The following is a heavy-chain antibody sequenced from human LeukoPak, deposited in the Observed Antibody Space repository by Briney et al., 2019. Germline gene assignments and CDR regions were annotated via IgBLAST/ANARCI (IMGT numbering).Heavy chain of an antibody. D-gene: IGHD2-2*03. J-gene: IGHJ5*02. Sequence: ASVKVSCKASGGTFSSYAISWVRQAPGQGLEWMGRIIPILGIANYAQKFQGRVTITADKSTSTAYMELSSLRSEDTAVYYCAREELDIVVVPAAMTKGWFDPWGQGTLVTVSS. CDR3: AREELDIVVVPAAMTKGWFDP. CDR1: GGTFSSYA. V-gene: IGHV1-69*04. CDR2: IIPILGIA.